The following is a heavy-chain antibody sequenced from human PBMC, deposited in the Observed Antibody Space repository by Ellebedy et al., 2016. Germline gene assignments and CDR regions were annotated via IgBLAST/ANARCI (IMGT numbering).Heavy chain of an antibody. D-gene: IGHD3-9*01. CDR3: ARTYYDILTGYYKDY. Sequence: GESLKISXAASGFTFSSYWMNWVRQAPGKGLEWVSSISSSSSYIYYADSVKGRFTISRDNAKNSLYLQMNSLRAEDTAVYYCARTYYDILTGYYKDYWGQGTLVTVSS. V-gene: IGHV3-21*01. CDR1: GFTFSSYW. J-gene: IGHJ4*02. CDR2: ISSSSSYI.